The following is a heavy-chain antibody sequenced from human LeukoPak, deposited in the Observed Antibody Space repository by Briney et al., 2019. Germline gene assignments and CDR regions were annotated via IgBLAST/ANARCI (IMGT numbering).Heavy chain of an antibody. J-gene: IGHJ6*02. CDR1: RYTFTSYD. CDR3: AREKRTDIAVVPATRVYYYGMDV. V-gene: IGHV1-8*02. D-gene: IGHD2-2*01. Sequence: ASVRVSCKAFRYTFTSYDINWVRQAPGQGLEWMGWMNLRTGNAGYAPKFQGRVIMSRDTSISTAYLELSGLRPEDTAVYYCAREKRTDIAVVPATRVYYYGMDVWGQGTTVAVSS. CDR2: MNLRTGNA.